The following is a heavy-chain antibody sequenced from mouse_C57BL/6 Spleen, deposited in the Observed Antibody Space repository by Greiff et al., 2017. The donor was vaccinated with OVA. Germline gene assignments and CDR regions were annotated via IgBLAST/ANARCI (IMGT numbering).Heavy chain of an antibody. D-gene: IGHD1-1*01. CDR3: ARETVGAMDY. V-gene: IGHV1-42*01. Sequence: VQLKESGPELVKPGASVKISCKASGYSFTGYYMNWVKQSPEKSLEWIGEINPSTGGTTYNQKFKAKATLTVDKSSSTAYMQLKSLTSEDSAVYYCARETVGAMDYWGQGTSVTVSS. J-gene: IGHJ4*01. CDR1: GYSFTGYY. CDR2: INPSTGGT.